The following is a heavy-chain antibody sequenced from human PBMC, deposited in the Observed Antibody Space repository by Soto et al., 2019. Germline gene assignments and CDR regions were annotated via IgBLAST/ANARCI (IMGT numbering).Heavy chain of an antibody. D-gene: IGHD2-15*01. CDR1: GAYVRNGGDY. J-gene: IGHJ4*02. CDR3: ARGGACSGGSCYSVFDFDY. Sequence: SATPCLTSPASGAYVRNGGDYWGWVRPPPGKGLEWIGEIYHSGSTDYNPSLKSRVTISVGTTNNQFSLKLSSVTAADTAVYYCARGGACSGGSCYSVFDFDYWGQGTLVT. CDR2: IYHSGST. V-gene: IGHV4-61*08.